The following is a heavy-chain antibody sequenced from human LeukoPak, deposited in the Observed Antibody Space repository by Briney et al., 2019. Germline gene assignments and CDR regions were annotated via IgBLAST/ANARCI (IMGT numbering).Heavy chain of an antibody. J-gene: IGHJ4*02. V-gene: IGHV3-23*01. D-gene: IGHD3-10*01. CDR1: GFTFSSYG. CDR2: ISGSGGST. CDR3: ASPHPKVRGVRFPMIPDY. Sequence: GGSLRLSCAASGFTFSSYGMSWVRQAPGKGLEWASAISGSGGSTYYADSVKGRFTISRDNSKNTLYLQMNSLRAEDTAVYYCASPHPKVRGVRFPMIPDYWGQGTLVTVSS.